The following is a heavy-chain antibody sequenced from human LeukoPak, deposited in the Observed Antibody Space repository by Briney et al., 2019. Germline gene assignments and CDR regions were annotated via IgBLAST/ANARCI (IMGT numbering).Heavy chain of an antibody. CDR3: ARRPGAFTFDY. Sequence: PSETLSLTCTVSGGSISSFHWGWIRQPPGKGLEWIGYIYYSGSIIYNPSLKSRVTISIDTSKNQFSLKLSSVTAADTAVYYCARRPGAFTFDYWGQGTLVTVSS. D-gene: IGHD2-2*01. CDR1: GGSISSFH. J-gene: IGHJ4*02. V-gene: IGHV4-59*12. CDR2: IYYSGSI.